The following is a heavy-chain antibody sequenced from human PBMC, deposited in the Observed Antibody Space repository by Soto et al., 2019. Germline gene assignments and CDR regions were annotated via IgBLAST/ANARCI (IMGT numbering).Heavy chain of an antibody. J-gene: IGHJ6*02. CDR3: ARELLWFGEGYYGMDV. Sequence: GGSLRLSCAASGFTFSSYSMNWVRQAPGKGLEWVSSISSSSYIYYADSVKGRFTISRDNAKNSLYLQMNSLRAEDTAVYYCARELLWFGEGYYGMDVWGQGTTVTVSS. V-gene: IGHV3-21*01. D-gene: IGHD3-10*01. CDR2: ISSSSYI. CDR1: GFTFSSYS.